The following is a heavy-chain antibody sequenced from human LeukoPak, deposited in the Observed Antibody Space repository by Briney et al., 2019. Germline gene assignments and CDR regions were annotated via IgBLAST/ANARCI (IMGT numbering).Heavy chain of an antibody. V-gene: IGHV3-9*01. D-gene: IGHD3-22*01. J-gene: IGHJ3*02. CDR2: ISWNSGSI. CDR3: AKDARQLIVVVTAFDI. Sequence: GGSLRLSCAASGFTFDDYAMHWVRQAPGKGLEWVSGISWNSGSIGYADSVKGRFTISRDNAKNSLYLQMNSLRAEDTALYYCAKDARQLIVVVTAFDIWGQGTMVTVSS. CDR1: GFTFDDYA.